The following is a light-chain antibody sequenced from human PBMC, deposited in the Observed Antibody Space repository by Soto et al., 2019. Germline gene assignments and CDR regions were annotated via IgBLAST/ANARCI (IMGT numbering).Light chain of an antibody. CDR3: MQGTLRPSP. J-gene: IGKJ1*01. Sequence: DVVMTQSPLSLPVTLGQPASISCTSSQSLIHSDGSTYLSWFQQRPGQSPRRLIYEVSDRDSGVPDTISGSGSGTHFTLKIGRVEAEDVGVSYCMQGTLRPSPFGQGTEVEIK. CDR2: EVS. V-gene: IGKV2-30*02. CDR1: QSLIHSDGSTY.